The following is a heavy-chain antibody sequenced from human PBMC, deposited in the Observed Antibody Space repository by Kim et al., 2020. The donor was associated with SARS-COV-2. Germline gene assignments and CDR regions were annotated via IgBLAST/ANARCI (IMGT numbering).Heavy chain of an antibody. CDR3: ARGAGDCWKGYYDGRNYY. CDR1: GGSFSGYY. J-gene: IGHJ6*03. D-gene: IGHD3-3*01. V-gene: IGHV4-34*01. Sequence: SETLSLTCAVYGGSFSGYYWSWIRQPPGKGLEWIGEINHKGVTNYNPSLKSRVTITVDTSKNQFFLKLSSVIAADTAVYYFARGAGDCWKGYYDGRNYY. CDR2: INHKGVT.